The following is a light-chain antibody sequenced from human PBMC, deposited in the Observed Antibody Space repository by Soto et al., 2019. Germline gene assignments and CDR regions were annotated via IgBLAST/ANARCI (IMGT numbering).Light chain of an antibody. CDR2: DVS. CDR1: SSDVGGYSY. V-gene: IGLV2-11*01. J-gene: IGLJ1*01. CDR3: CSFAGSYTLYV. Sequence: QSALTQPRSVSGSPGQSVTISCTGTSSDVGGYSYVSWFQQHPGKAPKLMIYDVSKRPSGVPDRFSGSKSGNTASPTISGLQAEDEADYYCCSFAGSYTLYVFGTGTKVTVL.